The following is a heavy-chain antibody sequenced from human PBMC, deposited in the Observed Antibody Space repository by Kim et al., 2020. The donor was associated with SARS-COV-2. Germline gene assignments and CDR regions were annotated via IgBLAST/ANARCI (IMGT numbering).Heavy chain of an antibody. Sequence: SETLSLTCAVYGGSFSGYYWSWIRQPPGKGLEWIGEINHSGSTNYNPSLKSRVTISVDTSKNQFSLKLSSVTAADTAVYYCARGPLYYGSGIDYWGQGTLVTVSS. J-gene: IGHJ4*02. V-gene: IGHV4-34*01. D-gene: IGHD3-10*01. CDR2: INHSGST. CDR1: GGSFSGYY. CDR3: ARGPLYYGSGIDY.